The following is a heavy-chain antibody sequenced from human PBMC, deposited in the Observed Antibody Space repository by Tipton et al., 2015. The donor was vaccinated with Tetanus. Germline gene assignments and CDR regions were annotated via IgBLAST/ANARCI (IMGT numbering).Heavy chain of an antibody. J-gene: IGHJ4*02. CDR1: GGSISSSSYY. CDR3: ARGIGSSWYYGY. V-gene: IGHV4-39*01. CDR2: IYYGGGT. D-gene: IGHD6-13*01. Sequence: GLVKPSETLSLTCTVSGGSISSSSYYWGWIRQPPGKGLEWIGSIYYGGGTYYNPSLKSRVPISVDTSKNQFSLKLSSVTAADTAVYYCARGIGSSWYYGYWGQGTLVTVSS.